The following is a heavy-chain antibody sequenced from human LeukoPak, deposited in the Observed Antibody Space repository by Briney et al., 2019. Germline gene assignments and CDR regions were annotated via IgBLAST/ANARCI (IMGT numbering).Heavy chain of an antibody. V-gene: IGHV3-53*01. CDR1: GFSFSSYW. Sequence: GGSLRLSCAASGFSFSSYWMSWVRQAPGKGLEWVSVIYSGGETYYVDSVKGRFTISRDNSKNTLDLQMNSLRAEDTAVYYCASGRWNDGIATWGQGTLVTVSS. CDR2: IYSGGET. D-gene: IGHD1-1*01. CDR3: ASGRWNDGIAT. J-gene: IGHJ5*02.